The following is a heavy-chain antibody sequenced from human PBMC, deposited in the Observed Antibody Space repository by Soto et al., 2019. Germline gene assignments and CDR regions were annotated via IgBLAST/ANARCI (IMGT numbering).Heavy chain of an antibody. CDR3: VRENYYYGMDV. CDR2: IRSGGNT. Sequence: GGSLRLSCAASGFTVSTDWMYWVRQAPGKVLEWVSVIRSGGNTNYADSVEGRFTISRDNSKNTVYLQMSSLRAEDTAVYYCVRENYYYGMDVWGQGTTVTVSS. V-gene: IGHV3-66*01. CDR1: GFTVSTDW. J-gene: IGHJ6*02.